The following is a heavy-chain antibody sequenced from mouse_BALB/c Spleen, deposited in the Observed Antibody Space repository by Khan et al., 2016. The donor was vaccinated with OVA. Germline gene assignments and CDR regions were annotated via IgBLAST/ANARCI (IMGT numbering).Heavy chain of an antibody. D-gene: IGHD1-2*01. V-gene: IGHV7-3*02. J-gene: IGHJ3*01. CDR2: IRKKASGYTT. CDR1: GFTFTDYY. CDR3: ARVDYGYGFAY. Sequence: EVELVESGGGLVQPGGSLRLSCETSGFTFTDYYMNWVRQPPGKALEWLGFIRKKASGYTTEYSPSVKGRFTISRDNSQSILYLQMNTLRAEDSATYYCARVDYGYGFAYWGQGTLVTVSA.